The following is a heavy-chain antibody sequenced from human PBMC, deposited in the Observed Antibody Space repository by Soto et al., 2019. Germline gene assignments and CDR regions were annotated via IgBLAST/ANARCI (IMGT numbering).Heavy chain of an antibody. D-gene: IGHD5-18*01. CDR2: IIPIFGTA. J-gene: IGHJ4*02. CDR1: GGTFSSYA. Sequence: SVKASCKASGGTFSSYAISWLRQAPGQGLEWMGGIIPIFGTANYAQKFQGRVTITADKSTSTAYMELSSLRSEDTAVYYCATADTAMVTGYWGQGTLVTVSS. V-gene: IGHV1-69*06. CDR3: ATADTAMVTGY.